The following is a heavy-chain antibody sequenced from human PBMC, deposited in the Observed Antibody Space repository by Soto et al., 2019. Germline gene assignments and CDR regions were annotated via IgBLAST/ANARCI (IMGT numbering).Heavy chain of an antibody. CDR2: IIPIFGTT. D-gene: IGHD7-27*01. J-gene: IGHJ4*02. CDR3: VKGRNWASGSDY. Sequence: GDSVKVSCKASGGTFSNYAITWVRQAPGQGLEWLGRIIPIFGTTDYAQKFQGRVTITADESTTTAYMELSSLTVEDTAVYYCVKGRNWASGSDYRGQGTLVTVSS. V-gene: IGHV1-69*13. CDR1: GGTFSNYA.